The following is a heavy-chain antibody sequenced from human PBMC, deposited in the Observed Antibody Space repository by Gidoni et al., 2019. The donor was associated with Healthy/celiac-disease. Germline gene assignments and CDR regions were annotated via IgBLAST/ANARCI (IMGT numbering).Heavy chain of an antibody. CDR2: IWYDGSNT. Sequence: QVQRVESGGGVVQPGRSRRLAGAASGFTVSSYGMHWVRQAPGKGLGWVAVIWYDGSNTYYADSVKGRFTISRDNSKNTLYLQMNSLRAEDTAVYYCARVDGYSYGDFAYWGQGTLVTVSS. J-gene: IGHJ4*02. D-gene: IGHD5-18*01. V-gene: IGHV3-33*01. CDR1: GFTVSSYG. CDR3: ARVDGYSYGDFAY.